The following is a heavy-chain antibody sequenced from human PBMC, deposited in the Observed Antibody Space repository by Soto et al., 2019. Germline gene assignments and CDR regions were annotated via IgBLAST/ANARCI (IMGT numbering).Heavy chain of an antibody. Sequence: PSETPSLTCTVSGGSISSSYWSWIRQPPGKRMERSGYIYYSGSTNYNPSLKSRVTISVDTSKNQFSLKLSSVTAADTAVYYCARHHPGNAVLLWFGGERRNWFDPWGQGTLVTDSS. D-gene: IGHD3-10*01. J-gene: IGHJ5*02. CDR1: GGSISSSY. CDR2: IYYSGST. V-gene: IGHV4-59*08. CDR3: ARHHPGNAVLLWFGGERRNWFDP.